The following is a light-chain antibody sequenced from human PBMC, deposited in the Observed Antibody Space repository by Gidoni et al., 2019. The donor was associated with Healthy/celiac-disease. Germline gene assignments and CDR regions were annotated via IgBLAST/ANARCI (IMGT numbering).Light chain of an antibody. J-gene: IGKJ4*01. V-gene: IGKV1-39*01. CDR2: AAS. CDR1: QSISSY. Sequence: DTQMTQSPSSLSASVGDRVTITCRASQSISSYLNWYQQKPGKAPKLLIYAASSLQSGVPSRFSGSGSGTDFTLTISSRQPEDFATYYCQQSYSNFLTFGGGTKVEIK. CDR3: QQSYSNFLT.